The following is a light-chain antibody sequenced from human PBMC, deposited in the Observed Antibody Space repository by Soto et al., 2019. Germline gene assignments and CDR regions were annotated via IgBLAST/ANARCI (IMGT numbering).Light chain of an antibody. CDR1: QSVISSY. V-gene: IGKV3-20*01. CDR3: QKYGSSPWT. Sequence: IVLTQSPFTLSLSPGKRATLSCSASQSVISSYLAGYHQKPGQAPRLLISGASGRATGISDRFSGSGYGTDFTINISRLEPEAFAVYSCQKYGSSPWTFGKGTKVDIK. J-gene: IGKJ1*01. CDR2: GAS.